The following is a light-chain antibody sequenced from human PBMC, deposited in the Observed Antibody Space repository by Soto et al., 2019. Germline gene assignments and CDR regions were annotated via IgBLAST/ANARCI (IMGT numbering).Light chain of an antibody. J-gene: IGKJ2*01. CDR3: QQYYNTPYT. Sequence: DIVMTQSPDSLAVSLGERATINCKSSQSVLYSSNNKNYFAWYQQKPGQPPKLLIYWASTRESGVPDRFSGSGSGTDFTLTISSLQAEDVAVYSCQQYYNTPYTFGQGTKLEIK. CDR1: QSVLYSSNNKNY. CDR2: WAS. V-gene: IGKV4-1*01.